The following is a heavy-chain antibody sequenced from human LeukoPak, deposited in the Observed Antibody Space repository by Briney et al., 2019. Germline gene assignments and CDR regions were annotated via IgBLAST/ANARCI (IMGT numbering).Heavy chain of an antibody. D-gene: IGHD1-1*01. V-gene: IGHV1-69*13. CDR3: ARVRYRGYYYYYMDV. CDR2: IIPIFGTA. Sequence: SVKVSCKASGGTFSSYAISWVRQAPGQGLEWMGGIIPIFGTANYAQKFQGRVTITADESTSTAYMELSSLRSEDTAVYYCARVRYRGYYYYYMDVWGKGTTVTISS. CDR1: GGTFSSYA. J-gene: IGHJ6*03.